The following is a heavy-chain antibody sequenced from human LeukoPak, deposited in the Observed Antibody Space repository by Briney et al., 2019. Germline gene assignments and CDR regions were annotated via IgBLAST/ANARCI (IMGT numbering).Heavy chain of an antibody. CDR3: ARGIAARQDYYYYMDV. CDR1: GYTVTSYN. Sequence: GASVNISCKASGYTVTSYNIDCVRQAPGQGLEWMGWINPNSGNTGYAQKFQGRVTMTRNTSISTAYMELSSLRSEDTAVYYCARGIAARQDYYYYMDVWGKGTTVTVSS. CDR2: INPNSGNT. J-gene: IGHJ6*03. V-gene: IGHV1-8*01. D-gene: IGHD6-6*01.